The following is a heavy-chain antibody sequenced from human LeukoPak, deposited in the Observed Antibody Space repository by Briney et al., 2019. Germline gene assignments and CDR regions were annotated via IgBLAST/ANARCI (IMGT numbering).Heavy chain of an antibody. CDR1: GGSISSSSYY. Sequence: PSETLSLTCTVSGGSISSSSYYWGWIRQPPGKGLEWIGSIYYSGSTYYNPSLKSRVTISVDTSKNQFSLKLSSVTAADTAVYYCARSHDYGAPRPPGAFDIWGQGTMVTVSS. V-gene: IGHV4-39*01. CDR3: ARSHDYGAPRPPGAFDI. J-gene: IGHJ3*02. D-gene: IGHD4-17*01. CDR2: IYYSGST.